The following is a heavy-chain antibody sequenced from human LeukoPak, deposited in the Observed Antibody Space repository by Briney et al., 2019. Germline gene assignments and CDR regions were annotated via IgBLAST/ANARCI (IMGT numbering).Heavy chain of an antibody. D-gene: IGHD3-22*01. CDR1: GFTFSSYA. J-gene: IGHJ4*02. V-gene: IGHV3-23*01. CDR2: ISGSGGST. CDR3: ANPAYDSSGPFDY. Sequence: GGSLRLSCAASGFTFSSYAMSWVRQAPGKGLEWVPAISGSGGSTYYADSVKGRFTISRDNSKNTLYLQMNSLRAEDTAVYYCANPAYDSSGPFDYWGQGTLVTVSS.